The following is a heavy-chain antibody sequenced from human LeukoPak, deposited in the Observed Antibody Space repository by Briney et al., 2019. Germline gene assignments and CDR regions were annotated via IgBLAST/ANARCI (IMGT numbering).Heavy chain of an antibody. CDR3: ARADSSSWRP. D-gene: IGHD6-13*01. J-gene: IGHJ5*02. Sequence: SETLSLTCAVYGGSFSGYYWSWIRQPPGKGLEWIGEINHSGSTNYNPSLKSRVTISVDTSKNQFSLKLSSVTAADTAVYYCARADSSSWRPWGQGTLVTVSS. CDR2: INHSGST. V-gene: IGHV4-34*01. CDR1: GGSFSGYY.